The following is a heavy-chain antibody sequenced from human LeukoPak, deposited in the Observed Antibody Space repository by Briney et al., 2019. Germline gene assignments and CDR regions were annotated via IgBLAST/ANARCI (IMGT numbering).Heavy chain of an antibody. CDR2: IYYSGTT. J-gene: IGHJ4*02. Sequence: PSETLSLTCTGSGGSLSRYYWSWIRQPPGKGLEWIEYIYYSGTTNYNPSLKSRVTFSVDTSKNQFSLNLSSVTAADTAVYYCARVEYYGSGSPPDYWGQGILVTVPS. CDR3: ARVEYYGSGSPPDY. D-gene: IGHD3-10*01. CDR1: GGSLSRYY. V-gene: IGHV4-59*01.